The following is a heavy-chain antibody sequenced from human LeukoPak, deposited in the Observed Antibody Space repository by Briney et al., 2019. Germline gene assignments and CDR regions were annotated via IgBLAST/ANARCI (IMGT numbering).Heavy chain of an antibody. CDR1: GFAFDVFA. Sequence: PGGSLRLSCTTSGFAFDVFAMSWVRRPAGKGLEGVGFIRRRAYGGAAEYAASVKGRFIISRDDSKGIAYLQMNSLKTEDTAVYYCSRNGLVDFDYWGQGSRVIVSP. CDR3: SRNGLVDFDY. CDR2: IRRRAYGGAA. J-gene: IGHJ4*02. V-gene: IGHV3-49*04.